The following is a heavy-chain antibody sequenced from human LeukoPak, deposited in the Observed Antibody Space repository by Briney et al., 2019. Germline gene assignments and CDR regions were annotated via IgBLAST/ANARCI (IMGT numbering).Heavy chain of an antibody. CDR2: INPNSGGI. CDR1: GYIFTGYY. J-gene: IGHJ4*02. D-gene: IGHD1-26*01. CDR3: ARHPYSGSYHFDY. Sequence: VASVKVSCKASGYIFTGYYMHWVRQAPGQGLEWMGWINPNSGGINSAQKFQGRVTMTRDTSISTAYMELSRLTSDDTAVYYCARHPYSGSYHFDYWGQGTLVTVSS. V-gene: IGHV1-2*02.